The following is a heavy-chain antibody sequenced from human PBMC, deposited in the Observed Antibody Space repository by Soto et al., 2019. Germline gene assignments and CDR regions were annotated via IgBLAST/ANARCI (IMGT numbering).Heavy chain of an antibody. Sequence: QVQLQQSGPGLVKPSETLSLTCTVSGGSIRSYYWSWIRQPAGKALEWIGRIYTSGTTNYNPSLNCRVTILLDTSKNQFSLDLSSVTDADTAVYYCAREGSSGFGMDVWGQGTTVTVSS. J-gene: IGHJ6*02. V-gene: IGHV4-4*07. CDR2: IYTSGTT. CDR1: GGSIRSYY. D-gene: IGHD6-25*01. CDR3: AREGSSGFGMDV.